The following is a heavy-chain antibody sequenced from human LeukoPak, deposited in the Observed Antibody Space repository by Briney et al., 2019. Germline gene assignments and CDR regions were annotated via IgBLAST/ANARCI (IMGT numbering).Heavy chain of an antibody. V-gene: IGHV3-30*03. CDR3: ARDAAAQQLVHYFDY. CDR1: GFTFSSYG. J-gene: IGHJ4*02. CDR2: ISNDGSNK. Sequence: GGSLRLSCVASGFTFSSYGMHWVRQAPGKGLEWVAVISNDGSNKYYADSVKGRFTISRDNSKNTLYLQMNSLRAEDTAVYYCARDAAAQQLVHYFDYWGQGTLVTVSS. D-gene: IGHD6-13*01.